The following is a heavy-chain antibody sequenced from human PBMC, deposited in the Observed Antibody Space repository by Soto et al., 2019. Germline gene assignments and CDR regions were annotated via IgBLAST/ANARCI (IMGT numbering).Heavy chain of an antibody. D-gene: IGHD2-15*01. Sequence: EVQLVESGGDLVHPGGSLRLSCAASGFTFSNYWMHWVRQAPGKGLVWVSRINSYGTSVNYAESVKGRFTISRDNAKDKLYLQMNRLRAEDMAVYYCASWVGYCSGSTCQNAFDIWGQGKMVTVSS. CDR2: INSYGTSV. V-gene: IGHV3-74*01. CDR1: GFTFSNYW. J-gene: IGHJ3*02. CDR3: ASWVGYCSGSTCQNAFDI.